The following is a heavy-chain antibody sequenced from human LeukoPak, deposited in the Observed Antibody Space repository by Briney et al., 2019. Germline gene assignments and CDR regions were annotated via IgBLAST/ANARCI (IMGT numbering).Heavy chain of an antibody. Sequence: ASVKVSCKASGYTFTSYDINWVRQATGQGLEWMGWMNPNSGNTGYAQKFQGRVTMTRNTSISTAYMELRSLRSDDTAVYYCARIIYGSGQDDAFDIWGQGTMVTVSS. CDR3: ARIIYGSGQDDAFDI. CDR2: MNPNSGNT. CDR1: GYTFTSYD. D-gene: IGHD3-10*01. J-gene: IGHJ3*02. V-gene: IGHV1-8*01.